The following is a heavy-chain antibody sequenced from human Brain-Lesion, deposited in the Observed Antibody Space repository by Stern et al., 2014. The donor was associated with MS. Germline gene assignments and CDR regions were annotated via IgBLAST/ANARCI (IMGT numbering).Heavy chain of an antibody. CDR1: GGSIGRSSYY. D-gene: IGHD6-19*01. Sequence: QLEESGPGLVKPSETLSLTCTVSGGSIGRSSYYWGWIRQPPGKGLEWIGNIFYTGSTFYDPSLNTRGNISVDTSNNPFSLSRTSVTAADTAVYYCARGAGVFDSWGQGTLVTVSP. CDR2: IFYTGST. J-gene: IGHJ4*02. CDR3: ARGAGVFDS. V-gene: IGHV4-39*02.